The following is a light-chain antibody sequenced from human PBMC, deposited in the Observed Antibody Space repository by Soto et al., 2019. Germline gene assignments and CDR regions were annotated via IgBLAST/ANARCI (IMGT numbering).Light chain of an antibody. V-gene: IGLV1-44*01. Sequence: QLVLTQPPSASGTPGQRVTISCSGSNSNIGSSSVIWFQQLPGTAPKLLIHGSNQRPSGVPDRFSGSKSGTSASLAISGLQSDDEADYYCVAWDDSLNGWMFGGGTKVTVL. CDR2: GSN. J-gene: IGLJ3*02. CDR1: NSNIGSSS. CDR3: VAWDDSLNGWM.